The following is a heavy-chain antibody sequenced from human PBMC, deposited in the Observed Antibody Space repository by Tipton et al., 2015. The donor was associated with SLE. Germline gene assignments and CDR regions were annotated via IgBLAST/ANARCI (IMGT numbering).Heavy chain of an antibody. CDR2: ISAYNGNT. Sequence: QLVQSGAEVKKPGASVKVSCKASGYTFTSYGISWVRQAPGQGLEWMGWISAYNGNTNYAQKLQGRVTMTTDTSTSTAYMELRSLRSDDSAGYYCARDRPYYYDSSGYLNWFDPWGQGTLVTVSS. CDR3: ARDRPYYYDSSGYLNWFDP. D-gene: IGHD3-22*01. V-gene: IGHV1-18*01. J-gene: IGHJ5*02. CDR1: GYTFTSYG.